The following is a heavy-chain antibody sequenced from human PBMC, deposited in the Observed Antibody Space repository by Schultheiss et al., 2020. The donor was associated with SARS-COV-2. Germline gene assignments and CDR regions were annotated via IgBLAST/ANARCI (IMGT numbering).Heavy chain of an antibody. CDR3: ARHYGGAEYFQH. D-gene: IGHD4-23*01. J-gene: IGHJ1*01. CDR1: GGSISSSNW. V-gene: IGHV4-4*02. CDR2: INHSGST. Sequence: SQTLSLTCAVSGGSISSSNWWSWIRQPPGKGLEWIGEINHSGSTNYNPSLKSRVTISVDTSKNQFSLKLSSVTAADTAVYYCARHYGGAEYFQHWGQGTLVTVSS.